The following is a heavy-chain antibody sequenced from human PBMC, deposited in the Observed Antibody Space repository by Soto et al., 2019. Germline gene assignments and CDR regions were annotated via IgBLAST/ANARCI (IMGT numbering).Heavy chain of an antibody. CDR1: GFTFSSYA. CDR2: ISGSGAST. D-gene: IGHD3-9*01. Sequence: EVQLLESGGGLVQPGGSLRLSCAASGFTFSSYAMSWVRQAPGKGLEWVSAISGSGASTYYADSVKGRFTISRDNSKNTLYLQMNSLRSATTAVYCCEHCDWLIDYWGQGTLVTVSS. CDR3: EHCDWLIDY. V-gene: IGHV3-23*01. J-gene: IGHJ4*02.